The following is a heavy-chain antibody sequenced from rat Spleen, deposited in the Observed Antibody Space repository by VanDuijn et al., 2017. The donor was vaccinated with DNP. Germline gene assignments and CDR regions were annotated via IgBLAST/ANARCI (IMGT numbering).Heavy chain of an antibody. V-gene: IGHV5-31*01. Sequence: EVQLVESGGDPVQPGRSLTLSCVVSGFTFNNDWMTWVRQVPGKGLEWVASITTGGDITYYPDSVKGRFTVSRDHAKNTLYLRLNSLRSEDTATYYCSRGSSGFAYWGQGTLVTVSS. CDR2: ITTGGDIT. CDR3: SRGSSGFAY. CDR1: GFTFNNDW. J-gene: IGHJ3*01. D-gene: IGHD3-2*01.